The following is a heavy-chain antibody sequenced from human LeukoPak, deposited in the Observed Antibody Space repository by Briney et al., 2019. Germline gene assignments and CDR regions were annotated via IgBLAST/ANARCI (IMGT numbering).Heavy chain of an antibody. V-gene: IGHV4-39*07. CDR3: ARDASTR. D-gene: IGHD2-2*01. CDR1: GGSISSSNYY. Sequence: SETLSLTCTVSGGSISSSNYYWGWIRQPPGKGLEWIGSIYYSGSTYYNPSLKSRVIISVDTSKNQFSLKLSSVTAADTAVYYCARDASTRWGQGTLVTVSS. CDR2: IYYSGST. J-gene: IGHJ4*02.